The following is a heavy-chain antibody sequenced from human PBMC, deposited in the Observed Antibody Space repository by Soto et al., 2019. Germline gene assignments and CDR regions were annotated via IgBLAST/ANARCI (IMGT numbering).Heavy chain of an antibody. Sequence: PGGSLRLSCTASGFTFGDYAMSWFRQAPGKGLEWVGFIRSKAYGGTTESAASVTGRFTIPRDDSKSIAYLQMNRLKTADIAVYYCTRARDYSGYDTQHGIYYYYYGMDVWGKGTWVT. D-gene: IGHD5-12*01. J-gene: IGHJ6*04. CDR2: IRSKAYGGTT. CDR1: GFTFGDYA. CDR3: TRARDYSGYDTQHGIYYYYYGMDV. V-gene: IGHV3-49*03.